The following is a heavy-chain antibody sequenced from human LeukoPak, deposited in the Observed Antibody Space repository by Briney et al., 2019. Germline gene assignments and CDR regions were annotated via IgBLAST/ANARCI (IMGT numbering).Heavy chain of an antibody. Sequence: SETLSLTCTVSGYSTSSGYYWGWIRQPPGKGLEWIGSIYHSGSTYYNPSPKSRVTISVDTSKNQFSPKLSSVTAADTAVYYCAREGITMVRGVFDYWGQGTLVTVSS. J-gene: IGHJ4*02. V-gene: IGHV4-38-2*02. CDR1: GYSTSSGYY. CDR3: AREGITMVRGVFDY. D-gene: IGHD3-10*01. CDR2: IYHSGST.